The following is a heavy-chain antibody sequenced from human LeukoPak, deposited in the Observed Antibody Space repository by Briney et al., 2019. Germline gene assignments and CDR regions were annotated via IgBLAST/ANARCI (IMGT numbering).Heavy chain of an antibody. V-gene: IGHV4-34*01. CDR1: GGSISGYY. J-gene: IGHJ5*02. CDR3: ARGAPHYGDEYNWFDP. D-gene: IGHD4-17*01. Sequence: SETLSLTCTVSGGSISGYYWSWIRQPPGKGLEWIGEINHSGSTNYNPSLKSRVTISVDTSKNQFSLKLSSVTAADTAVYYCARGAPHYGDEYNWFDPWGQGTLVTVSS. CDR2: INHSGST.